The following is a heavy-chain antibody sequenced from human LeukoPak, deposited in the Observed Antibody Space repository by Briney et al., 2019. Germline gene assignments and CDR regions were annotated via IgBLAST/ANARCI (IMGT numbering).Heavy chain of an antibody. D-gene: IGHD5-24*01. CDR3: ARASRDGYNQNFDH. V-gene: IGHV3-53*04. CDR1: GFTVSSNY. Sequence: PGGSLRLSCAASGFTVSSNYMSWVRQAPGKGLEWVSVIYSGGSTYYADSVKGRFTISRHNSKNTLYLQMNSLRAEDTAVYYCARASRDGYNQNFDHWGQGTLVTVSS. J-gene: IGHJ4*02. CDR2: IYSGGST.